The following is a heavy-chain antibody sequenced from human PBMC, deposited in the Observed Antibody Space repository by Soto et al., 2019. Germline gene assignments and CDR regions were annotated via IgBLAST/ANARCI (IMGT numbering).Heavy chain of an antibody. CDR2: IYNSGST. Sequence: SETLSLTCTVSGGSVSSTSYYWSWFRQPPGKGLEWIGYIYNSGSTNYKPSLKSRVTISVDPSKNQFSLNLTSVTAADTAVYFCARAPKVSGSAQTRPDFWGQGSLVTVS. V-gene: IGHV4-61*01. D-gene: IGHD6-6*01. CDR3: ARAPKVSGSAQTRPDF. CDR1: GGSVSSTSYY. J-gene: IGHJ4*02.